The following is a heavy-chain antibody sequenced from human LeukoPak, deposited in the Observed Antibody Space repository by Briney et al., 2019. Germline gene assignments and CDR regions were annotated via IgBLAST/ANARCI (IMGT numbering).Heavy chain of an antibody. CDR1: GGSISSSSYY. CDR3: ARYPKSYSSGWTALDI. V-gene: IGHV4-39*01. CDR2: IYYSGST. J-gene: IGHJ3*02. Sequence: SETLSLTCTVSGGSISSSSYYWGWIRQPPGKGLEWIGSIYYSGSTYYNPSLKSRVTISVDTSKNQFSLKLTSVTAADTSVYYCARYPKSYSSGWTALDIWGQGTVVTVSS. D-gene: IGHD6-19*01.